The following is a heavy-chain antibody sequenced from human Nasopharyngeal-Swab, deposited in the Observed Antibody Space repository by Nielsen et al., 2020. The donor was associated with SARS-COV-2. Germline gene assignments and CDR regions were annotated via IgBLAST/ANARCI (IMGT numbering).Heavy chain of an antibody. D-gene: IGHD3-22*01. Sequence: GESLKISCAASGFTFSTYDMSWVRQAPGKGLEWVSGISGSGESTHYADSVKGRFTISRDNSKNTLYLQMNSLRAEDTAVYYCARGNYYDSSGYQSYWGQGTLVTVSS. V-gene: IGHV3-23*01. J-gene: IGHJ4*02. CDR3: ARGNYYDSSGYQSY. CDR1: GFTFSTYD. CDR2: ISGSGEST.